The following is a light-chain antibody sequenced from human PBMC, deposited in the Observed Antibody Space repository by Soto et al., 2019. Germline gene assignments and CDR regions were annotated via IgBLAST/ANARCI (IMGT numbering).Light chain of an antibody. CDR3: CSYTGNYV. V-gene: IGLV2-11*01. CDR1: SSDVGGYNY. Sequence: QSALTQPRSVFGSPGQSVTISCTGTSSDVGGYNYVSWYQQHPGTAPKLMIYDVIKRPSGVPDRFSGSKSGNTASLTISGLQAEDEADYYCCSYTGNYVFGTGTKLTVL. J-gene: IGLJ1*01. CDR2: DVI.